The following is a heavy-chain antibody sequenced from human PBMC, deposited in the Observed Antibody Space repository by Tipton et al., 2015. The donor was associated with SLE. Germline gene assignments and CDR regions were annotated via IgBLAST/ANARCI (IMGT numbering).Heavy chain of an antibody. Sequence: TLSLTCAVYGESFSDYSWSWIRQPPGKGLEWIGEINHSGSTSDNPSLKSRVTMSVDTSKNQFSLKMTSVTAADTAAYFCARTGSSFGEGFDYWGQGSLVTISS. J-gene: IGHJ4*02. CDR2: INHSGST. CDR3: ARTGSSFGEGFDY. CDR1: GESFSDYS. D-gene: IGHD3-16*01. V-gene: IGHV4-34*01.